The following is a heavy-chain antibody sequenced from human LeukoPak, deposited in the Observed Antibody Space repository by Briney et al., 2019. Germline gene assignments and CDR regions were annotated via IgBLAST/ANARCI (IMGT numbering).Heavy chain of an antibody. CDR2: ISSNGGST. V-gene: IGHV3-64*01. J-gene: IGHJ4*02. Sequence: GGSLRLSCAASGFTFSSYAMHWVRQAPGKGLEYVSAISSNGGSTYYANSVKGRFTISRDNSKNTLYLQMGSLRAEDMAVYYCARVLDYDSSVVDYWGQGTLVTVSS. CDR1: GFTFSSYA. D-gene: IGHD3-22*01. CDR3: ARVLDYDSSVVDY.